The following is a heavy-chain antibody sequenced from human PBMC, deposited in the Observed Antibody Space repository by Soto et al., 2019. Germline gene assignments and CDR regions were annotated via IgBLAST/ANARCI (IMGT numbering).Heavy chain of an antibody. D-gene: IGHD4-17*01. Sequence: QVQLVQSGAEVKKPGASVKVSYVASGYTFTDHYIHWVRQAPGQGLEWMGWINPHSGDTIYAQKFQGRVTLTRDTSISKAYMELSRRRSDDTAVYYCARGRTVNFYGMDVWGQGTTVTVSS. J-gene: IGHJ6*02. CDR3: ARGRTVNFYGMDV. CDR2: INPHSGDT. CDR1: GYTFTDHY. V-gene: IGHV1-2*02.